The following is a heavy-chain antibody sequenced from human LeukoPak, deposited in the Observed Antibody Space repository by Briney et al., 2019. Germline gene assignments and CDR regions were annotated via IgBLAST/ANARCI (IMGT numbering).Heavy chain of an antibody. Sequence: GGSLRLSCAASGFTVSRNYMSWVRQAPGKGLEWVSFIYSGGSTYYADPVKGRFTISRDNSKNTLSLQMNSLRAEDTAVYYCVRQMGMGVDSWGQGTLVTVSS. CDR1: GFTVSRNY. D-gene: IGHD3-16*01. CDR2: IYSGGST. V-gene: IGHV3-53*01. J-gene: IGHJ5*01. CDR3: VRQMGMGVDS.